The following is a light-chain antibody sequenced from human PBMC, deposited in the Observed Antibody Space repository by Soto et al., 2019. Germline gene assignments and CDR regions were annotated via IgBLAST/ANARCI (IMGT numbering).Light chain of an antibody. CDR2: AAS. J-gene: IGKJ1*01. CDR1: QGISSY. Sequence: AIRMTQSPSSFSASTGDRVTITCRASQGISSYLACYQQKPGKAPKLLIYAASTLQSGVPSRFSGSGSGTDFTLTINSLQVEDFATYYCQQSYAILWTFGQGTKV. V-gene: IGKV1-8*01. CDR3: QQSYAILWT.